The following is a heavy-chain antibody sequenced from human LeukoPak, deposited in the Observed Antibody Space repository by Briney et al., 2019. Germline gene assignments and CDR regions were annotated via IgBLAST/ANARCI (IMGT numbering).Heavy chain of an antibody. CDR1: GGSISSYY. D-gene: IGHD3-22*01. Sequence: SETLSLTCTVSGGSISSYYWSWIRQPPGKGLEWIGYIYYSGSTNYNPSLKSRVTISVDTSKNQFSLKLSSVTAADTAVYYCASSGNEYYDSSGYYHWTIWGQGTMVTVSS. CDR2: IYYSGST. V-gene: IGHV4-59*01. J-gene: IGHJ3*02. CDR3: ASSGNEYYDSSGYYHWTI.